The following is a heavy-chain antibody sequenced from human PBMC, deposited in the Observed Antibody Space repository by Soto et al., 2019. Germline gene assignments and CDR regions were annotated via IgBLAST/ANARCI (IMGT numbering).Heavy chain of an antibody. CDR2: INHSGST. Sequence: ETLSLTCAVYGGSFSPYYWTWVRQPPGKGLEWIGEINHSGSTNYNPSLKSRVTISVDTSNNQFSLKLTSVTAADTAVYYCARNRGVVTPHHNKWFDPWGQGTMVNVS. CDR1: GGSFSPYY. J-gene: IGHJ5*02. V-gene: IGHV4-34*01. D-gene: IGHD2-21*02. CDR3: ARNRGVVTPHHNKWFDP.